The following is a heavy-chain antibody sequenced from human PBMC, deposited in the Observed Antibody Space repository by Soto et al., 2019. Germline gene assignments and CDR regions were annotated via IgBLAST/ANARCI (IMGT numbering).Heavy chain of an antibody. J-gene: IGHJ3*02. Sequence: SETLSLTCTVSGASISSYFWSWIRQPPGKGLEWIGYIYYSGSTYYNPSLKSRVTISVDTSKNQFSLKLSSVTAADTAVYYCARTILRFLEWLSPSAFDIWGQGTMVTVSS. CDR1: GASISSYF. CDR3: ARTILRFLEWLSPSAFDI. V-gene: IGHV4-30-4*01. D-gene: IGHD3-3*01. CDR2: IYYSGST.